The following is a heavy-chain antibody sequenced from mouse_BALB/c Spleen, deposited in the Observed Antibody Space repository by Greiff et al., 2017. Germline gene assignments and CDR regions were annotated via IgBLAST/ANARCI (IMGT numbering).Heavy chain of an antibody. D-gene: IGHD2-14*01. Sequence: EVKLMESGGGLVKPGGSLKLSCAASGFTFSDYYMYWVRQTPEKRLEWVATISDGGSYTYYPDSVKGRFTISRDNAKNNLYLQMSSLKSEDTAMYYCARGGYYRYDDGMDYWGQGTSVTVSS. J-gene: IGHJ4*01. CDR2: ISDGGSYT. CDR1: GFTFSDYY. CDR3: ARGGYYRYDDGMDY. V-gene: IGHV5-4*02.